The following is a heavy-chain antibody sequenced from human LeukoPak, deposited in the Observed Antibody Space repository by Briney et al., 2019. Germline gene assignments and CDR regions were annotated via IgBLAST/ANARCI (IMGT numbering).Heavy chain of an antibody. CDR3: AREGEMGGALDY. J-gene: IGHJ4*02. D-gene: IGHD5-24*01. Sequence: GSLRLSCAASEFTISSNYMTWVRQAPGKGLEWVSIVYSGGSTYYADSVKGRFAISRDNSKNTLYLQMNSLRAEDTAVYYCAREGEMGGALDYWGQGTLVIVSS. V-gene: IGHV3-53*01. CDR2: VYSGGST. CDR1: EFTISSNY.